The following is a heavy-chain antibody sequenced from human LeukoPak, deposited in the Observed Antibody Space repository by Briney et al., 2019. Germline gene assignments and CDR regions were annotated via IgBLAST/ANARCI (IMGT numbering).Heavy chain of an antibody. Sequence: SETLSLTCAVYGGSFSGYYWSWIRQPPGKGLEWIGEINHSGSTNYNPSLKSRVTISVDTSKNQFSPKLSSVTAADTAVYYCASLLSCSSTSCYGYNWFDPWGQGTLVTVSS. V-gene: IGHV4-34*01. J-gene: IGHJ5*02. D-gene: IGHD2-2*01. CDR1: GGSFSGYY. CDR3: ASLLSCSSTSCYGYNWFDP. CDR2: INHSGST.